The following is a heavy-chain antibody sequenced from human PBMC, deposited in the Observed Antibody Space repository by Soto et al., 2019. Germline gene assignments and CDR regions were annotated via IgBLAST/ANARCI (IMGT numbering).Heavy chain of an antibody. CDR2: INHSGST. CDR1: GGSFSGCY. J-gene: IGHJ4*02. CDR3: ASRYGVRYCIGGSCYSGLRGSFWY. V-gene: IGHV4-34*01. Sequence: PSETLSLTCAVYGGSFSGCYWSWIRQPPGKGLEWIGEINHSGSTNYNPSLKSRVTISVDTSKNQFSLKLSSVTAADTAVYYCASRYGVRYCIGGSCYSGLRGSFWYWGRGNLVTVSS. D-gene: IGHD2-15*01.